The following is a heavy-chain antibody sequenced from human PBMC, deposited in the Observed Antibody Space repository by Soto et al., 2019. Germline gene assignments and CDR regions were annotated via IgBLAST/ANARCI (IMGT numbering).Heavy chain of an antibody. CDR3: AKDKPGTTSFDY. Sequence: PWGSLRLSCAASGFTISSNAMYWVRQAPGKGLEWVSGISERGDTTHYADSAKGRFTISRDTSKNTLYLQLNTLRADDTAVYYCAKDKPGTTSFDYWGQGTLVTVSS. CDR2: ISERGDTT. J-gene: IGHJ4*02. D-gene: IGHD1-1*01. V-gene: IGHV3-23*01. CDR1: GFTISSNA.